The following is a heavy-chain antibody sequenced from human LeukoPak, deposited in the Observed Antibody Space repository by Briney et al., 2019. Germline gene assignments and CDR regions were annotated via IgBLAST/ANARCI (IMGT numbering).Heavy chain of an antibody. CDR1: GFTFSNYA. D-gene: IGHD3-10*01. J-gene: IGHJ4*02. V-gene: IGHV3-74*01. Sequence: PGGSLRLSCAASGFTFSNYAMNWVRQAPGKGLVWVSRSNSDGSSTSYADSVKGRFTISRDNAKNTLYLQMNSLRAEDTAVYYCARDSGYQSDFDYWGQGTLVTVSS. CDR3: ARDSGYQSDFDY. CDR2: SNSDGSST.